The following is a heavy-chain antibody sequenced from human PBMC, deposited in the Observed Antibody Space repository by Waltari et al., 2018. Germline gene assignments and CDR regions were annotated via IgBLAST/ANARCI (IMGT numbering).Heavy chain of an antibody. Sequence: QVQLVQSGAEVKRPGASVMVSCKASGYTFTDYYIHYLRQAPGQGLEWMGWINPNGGGTAYAQKFRGRVTLTRDTSISAAYMELSGLKSDDTAVYFCARGTGIGWFDPWGQGTQVTVSS. J-gene: IGHJ5*02. CDR3: ARGTGIGWFDP. D-gene: IGHD2-21*01. V-gene: IGHV1-2*02. CDR2: INPNGGGT. CDR1: GYTFTDYY.